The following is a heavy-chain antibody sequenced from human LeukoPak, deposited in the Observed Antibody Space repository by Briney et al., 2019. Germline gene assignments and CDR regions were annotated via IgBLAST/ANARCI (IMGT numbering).Heavy chain of an antibody. CDR1: GYTFTGYY. CDR2: INPNSGGT. D-gene: IGHD2-2*01. J-gene: IGHJ3*02. CDR3: ARETVGGRDNIVVVPAAMKGAHDAFDI. V-gene: IGHV1-2*02. Sequence: GASVKVSCKASGYTFTGYYMHWVRQAPGQGLEWMGWINPNSGGTNYAQKFQGRVTMTRDTSISTAYMELSRLRSDDTAVYYCARETVGGRDNIVVVPAAMKGAHDAFDIWGQGTMVTVSS.